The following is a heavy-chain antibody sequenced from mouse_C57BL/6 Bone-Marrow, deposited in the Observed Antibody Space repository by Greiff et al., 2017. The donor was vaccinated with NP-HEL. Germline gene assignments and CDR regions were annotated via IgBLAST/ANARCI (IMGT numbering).Heavy chain of an antibody. V-gene: IGHV1-81*01. D-gene: IGHD1-1*01. CDR2: IYPRSGNT. CDR1: GYTFTSYG. J-gene: IGHJ2*01. Sequence: VKLMESGAELARPGASVKLSCKASGYTFTSYGISWVKQRTGQGLEWIGEIYPRSGNTYYNEKFKGKATLTADKSSSTAYMELRSLTSEDSAVYFCARRGYGSTPPYWGQGTTLTVSS. CDR3: ARRGYGSTPPY.